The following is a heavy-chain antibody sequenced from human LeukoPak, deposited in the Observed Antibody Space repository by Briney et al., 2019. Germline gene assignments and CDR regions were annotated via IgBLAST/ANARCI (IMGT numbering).Heavy chain of an antibody. J-gene: IGHJ4*02. D-gene: IGHD3-10*01. CDR3: VKYRAANLYGSVAFEY. CDR2: IDWNSGAI. Sequence: PGRSLRLSCAASGFTLDDYGIHWVQQAPGKGLEWVSGIDWNSGAIGYADSVKGRFTISRDNAKNSLYLQMNSLRAEDTALYYCVKYRAANLYGSVAFEYWGQGTLVTVSS. V-gene: IGHV3-9*01. CDR1: GFTLDDYG.